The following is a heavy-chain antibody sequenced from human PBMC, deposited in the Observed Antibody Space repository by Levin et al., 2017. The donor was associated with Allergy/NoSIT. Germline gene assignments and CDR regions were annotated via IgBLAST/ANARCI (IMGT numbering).Heavy chain of an antibody. Sequence: SQTLSLTCTVSGGSISSYYWSWIRQPPGKGLEWIGYIYYSGSTNYNPSLKSRVTISVDTSKNQFSLKLSSVTAADTAVYYCARSQAFEVQEGVRYFDLWGRGTLVTVSS. CDR3: ARSQAFEVQEGVRYFDL. CDR2: IYYSGST. J-gene: IGHJ2*01. D-gene: IGHD1-1*01. V-gene: IGHV4-59*01. CDR1: GGSISSYY.